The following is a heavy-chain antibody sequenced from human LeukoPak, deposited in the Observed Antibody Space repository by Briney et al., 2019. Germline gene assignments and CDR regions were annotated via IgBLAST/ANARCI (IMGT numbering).Heavy chain of an antibody. J-gene: IGHJ4*02. V-gene: IGHV3-7*05. Sequence: GGSLRLSCAASGFTFSSYWMTWVRQAPGQGLEWVANIKQDGSEKYYVDSVKGRFTISRDNAKNSLYLQMNSLRAEDTAVYYCASSSNYAFDFRGQGTLVTVSS. CDR3: ASSSNYAFDF. D-gene: IGHD4-11*01. CDR1: GFTFSSYW. CDR2: IKQDGSEK.